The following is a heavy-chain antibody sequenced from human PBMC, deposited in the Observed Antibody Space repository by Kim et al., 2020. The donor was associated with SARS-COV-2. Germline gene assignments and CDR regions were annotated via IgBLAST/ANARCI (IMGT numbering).Heavy chain of an antibody. CDR3: ARENVLLWFGEPKKWFDP. V-gene: IGHV3-53*01. J-gene: IGHJ5*02. D-gene: IGHD3-10*01. CDR1: GFTVSSNY. Sequence: GGSLRLSCAASGFTVSSNYMSWVRQAPGKGLEWVSVIYSGGSTYYADSVKGRFTISRDNSKNTLYLQMNSLRAEDTAVYYCARENVLLWFGEPKKWFDPWGQGTLVTVSS. CDR2: IYSGGST.